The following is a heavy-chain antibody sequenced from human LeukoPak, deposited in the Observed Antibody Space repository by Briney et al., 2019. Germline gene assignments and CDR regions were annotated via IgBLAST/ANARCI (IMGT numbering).Heavy chain of an antibody. CDR3: TRVGYIDEGIDY. CDR2: IKQDGSKK. J-gene: IGHJ4*02. D-gene: IGHD5-24*01. CDR1: GFPFSSYW. V-gene: IGHV3-7*04. Sequence: VQPGRSLRLSCVASGFPFSSYWMTWVRQAPGKGLEWVANIKQDGSKKSYVDSVKGRFTISRDNAKNSLYLQMNSLKAEDTAIYYCTRVGYIDEGIDYWGQGTLVTVSS.